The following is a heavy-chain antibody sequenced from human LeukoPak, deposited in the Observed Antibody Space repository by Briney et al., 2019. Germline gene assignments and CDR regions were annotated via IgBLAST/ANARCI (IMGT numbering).Heavy chain of an antibody. CDR1: GGSISSYN. Sequence: SETLSLTCSVSGGSISSYNWNWIRQPPGKGLEWIGYISESGTTNYNSSLENRGTLSLDTSKSQISLNLRSATVADTAVYYCARQDALGKYPPPYYMDVWGKGTTVIVS. V-gene: IGHV4-59*08. CDR3: ARQDALGKYPPPYYMDV. D-gene: IGHD3-16*01. J-gene: IGHJ6*03. CDR2: ISESGTT.